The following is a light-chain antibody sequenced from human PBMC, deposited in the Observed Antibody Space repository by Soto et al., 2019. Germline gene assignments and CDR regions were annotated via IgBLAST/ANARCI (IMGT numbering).Light chain of an antibody. V-gene: IGKV1-5*01. CDR1: QSVSYW. CDR3: QQYNSYPWT. Sequence: EIQMTQSPSTLSASVGDRVTITCRASQSVSYWLAWYQQKPGKAPKLLVHDASTLLSGVPSRFSGSVSGTEFILTIGSLQPADFATYYCQQYNSYPWTFGQGTKV. J-gene: IGKJ1*01. CDR2: DAS.